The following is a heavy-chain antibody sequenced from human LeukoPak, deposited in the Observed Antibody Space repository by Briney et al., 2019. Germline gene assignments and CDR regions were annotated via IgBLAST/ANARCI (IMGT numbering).Heavy chain of an antibody. CDR2: IRSKAYGGTT. Sequence: PGGSLRLSCAASGFTFSSYAMHWVRQAPGKGLEWVGFIRSKAYGGTTEYAASVKGRFTISRDDSKSIAYLQMNSLKTEDTAVYYCTRDTGPYYYGMDVWGQGTTVTVSS. V-gene: IGHV3-49*04. CDR1: GFTFSSYA. J-gene: IGHJ6*02. CDR3: TRDTGPYYYGMDV.